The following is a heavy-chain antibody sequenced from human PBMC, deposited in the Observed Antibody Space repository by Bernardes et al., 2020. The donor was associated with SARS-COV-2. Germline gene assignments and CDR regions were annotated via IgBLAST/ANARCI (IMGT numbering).Heavy chain of an antibody. J-gene: IGHJ6*02. D-gene: IGHD6-19*01. CDR2: VSTDGAGT. Sequence: LRLSCSASGFAFGNYVMHWVRQAPGKGLEHVSGVSTDGAGTYYAPSVKGRFTVSRDNSKNTLHLQMGSLRPDDMAVYYCARNYLAVGGTGNYYGMDVWGQGTTVTVSS. CDR1: GFAFGNYV. V-gene: IGHV3-64*01. CDR3: ARNYLAVGGTGNYYGMDV.